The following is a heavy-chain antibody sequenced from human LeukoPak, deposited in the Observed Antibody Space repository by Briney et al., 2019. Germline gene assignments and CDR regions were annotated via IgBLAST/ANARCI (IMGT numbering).Heavy chain of an antibody. V-gene: IGHV3-23*01. J-gene: IGHJ5*02. D-gene: IGHD2-21*02. CDR2: ISGSGGNT. CDR1: RFTFSSYA. CDR3: AKGGAVVTATPFDD. Sequence: GGSLRLSCAASRFTFSSYAMSWVRQAPGKGLEWVSGISGSGGNTYYADSVKGRFTISRDNSKNTLYLQMDSLRAKDTAEYYCAKGGAVVTATPFDDWGQGTLVTVSS.